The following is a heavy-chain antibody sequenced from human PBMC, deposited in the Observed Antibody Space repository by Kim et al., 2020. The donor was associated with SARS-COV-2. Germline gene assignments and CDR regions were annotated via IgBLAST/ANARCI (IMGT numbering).Heavy chain of an antibody. Sequence: GGSLRLSCAASGFTFSSYWMSWVRQAPGKGLEWVANIKQDGSEKYYVDSVKGRFTISRDNAKNSLYLQMNSLRAEDTAVYYCARDREMYSSGWYGIRPKDYWGQGTLVTVSS. CDR3: ARDREMYSSGWYGIRPKDY. CDR2: IKQDGSEK. CDR1: GFTFSSYW. J-gene: IGHJ4*02. D-gene: IGHD6-19*01. V-gene: IGHV3-7*01.